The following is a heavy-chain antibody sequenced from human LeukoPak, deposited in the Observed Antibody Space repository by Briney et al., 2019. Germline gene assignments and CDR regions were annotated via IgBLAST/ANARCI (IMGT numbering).Heavy chain of an antibody. CDR3: ARWPGVQCHAPRGFNYGMDV. V-gene: IGHV3-33*01. Sequence: GGSLRLSCAASGFTFSSYGMHWVRQAPGKGLEWVAVIWYDGSNKYYADSVKGRFTISRDNSKNTLYLQMNSLRAEDTAVYYCARWPGVQCHAPRGFNYGMDVWGQGTTVTVSS. CDR1: GFTFSSYG. CDR2: IWYDGSNK. D-gene: IGHD1-1*01. J-gene: IGHJ6*02.